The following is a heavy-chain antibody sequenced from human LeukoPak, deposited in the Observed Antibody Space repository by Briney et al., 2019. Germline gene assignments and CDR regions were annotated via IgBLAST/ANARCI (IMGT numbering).Heavy chain of an antibody. V-gene: IGHV4-39*01. Sequence: SETLSLTCTVSGGSISSSSYSWGWIRQPPGKGLEWIETIYYSGGTYFNPSLKSRVTISVDTSKNQFSLKLSSVTAADTAVYYCARQSDCSSSSSYTSAFDIWGQGTMVTVSS. J-gene: IGHJ3*02. D-gene: IGHD2-2*02. CDR3: ARQSDCSSSSSYTSAFDI. CDR2: IYYSGGT. CDR1: GGSISSSSYS.